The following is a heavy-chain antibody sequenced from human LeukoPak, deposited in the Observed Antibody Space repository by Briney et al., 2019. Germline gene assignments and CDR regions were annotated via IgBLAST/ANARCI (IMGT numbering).Heavy chain of an antibody. V-gene: IGHV4-30-2*01. CDR2: IYQSGST. CDR3: ARDSYYDNSGEGAFDI. J-gene: IGHJ3*02. Sequence: PSETLSLTCGVSGGSVSTIGYSWSWSRQPPGRGLEWIGYIYQSGSTSYNPSLQSRVTISIDKSKNQFSLKLSSVTAADTAVYYCARDSYYDNSGEGAFDIWGQGTLVTVSS. D-gene: IGHD3-22*01. CDR1: GGSVSTIGYS.